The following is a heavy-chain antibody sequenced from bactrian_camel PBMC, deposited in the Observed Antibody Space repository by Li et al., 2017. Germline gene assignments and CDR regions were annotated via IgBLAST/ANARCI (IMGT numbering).Heavy chain of an antibody. J-gene: IGHJ4*01. V-gene: IGHV3S26*01. CDR2: IDTDGRT. CDR1: GYTYPKYC. Sequence: HVQLVESGGGSVQAGGSLRLSCTASGYTYPKYCMGWFRQAPGKEREGVVVIDTDGRTRYADSVKGRFTISQDGAKNTLYLQMNSVKPEDAGTYYCAAGPRMTANQALAMDYLAFYWGQGTQVTVS. D-gene: IGHD3*01. CDR3: AAGPRMTANQALAMDYLAFY.